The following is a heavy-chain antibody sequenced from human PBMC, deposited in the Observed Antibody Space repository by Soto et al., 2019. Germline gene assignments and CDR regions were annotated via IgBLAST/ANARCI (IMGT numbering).Heavy chain of an antibody. D-gene: IGHD3-16*02. Sequence: QVQLQESGPGRVKPSQTLSLTCTVSGGSISSGGYYWSWIRQHPGKGLEWIGYIYYSGSTYYIPSLKSRVTISVDTSKNQFSLKLSSVTAADTAVYYCARSSYHYDPNGASGMDVWGQGTTVTVSS. CDR3: ARSSYHYDPNGASGMDV. V-gene: IGHV4-31*03. J-gene: IGHJ6*02. CDR1: GGSISSGGYY. CDR2: IYYSGST.